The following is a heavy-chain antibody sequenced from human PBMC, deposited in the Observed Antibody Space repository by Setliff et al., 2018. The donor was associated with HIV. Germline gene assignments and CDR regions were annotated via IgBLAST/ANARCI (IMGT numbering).Heavy chain of an antibody. V-gene: IGHV3-74*01. CDR1: GFTFSSYW. D-gene: IGHD3-10*01. CDR2: INSDGSST. Sequence: HPGGSLRLSCAASGFTFSSYWMHWVRQAPGKGLVWVSRINSDGSSTSYADSVKGRFTISRDNAKNTLYLQMNSLRAEDTAVYYCARDRSGYYGSGSYLFDYWGQGTLVTVSS. J-gene: IGHJ4*02. CDR3: ARDRSGYYGSGSYLFDY.